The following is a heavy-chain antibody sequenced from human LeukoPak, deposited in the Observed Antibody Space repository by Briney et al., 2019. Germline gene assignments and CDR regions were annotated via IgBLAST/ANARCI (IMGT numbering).Heavy chain of an antibody. CDR3: AGGPAADY. Sequence: PSETLSLTCAVYGGSFSGYYWSWIRQPPGKGLEWIGEINHSGSTNYNPSLKSRVTISVDTSKNQFSLKLSSVTAADTAVYYCAGGPAADYWGQGTLVTVSS. CDR2: INHSGST. V-gene: IGHV4-34*01. J-gene: IGHJ4*02. D-gene: IGHD2-15*01. CDR1: GGSFSGYY.